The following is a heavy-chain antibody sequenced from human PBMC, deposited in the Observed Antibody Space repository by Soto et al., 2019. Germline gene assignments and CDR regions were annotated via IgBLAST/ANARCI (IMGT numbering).Heavy chain of an antibody. CDR1: GYTFTSYG. CDR3: ARDSTPLGYCSSTSCYVQDRYFDL. V-gene: IGHV1-18*01. Sequence: QVQLVQSGAEVKKPGASVKVSCKASGYTFTSYGISWVRQAPGQGLEWMGWISAYNGNTNYAQKLQGRVTMTTDTSTSTAYMELRSLRSDDTAVYYCARDSTPLGYCSSTSCYVQDRYFDLWGRGTLVTVSS. CDR2: ISAYNGNT. D-gene: IGHD2-2*01. J-gene: IGHJ2*01.